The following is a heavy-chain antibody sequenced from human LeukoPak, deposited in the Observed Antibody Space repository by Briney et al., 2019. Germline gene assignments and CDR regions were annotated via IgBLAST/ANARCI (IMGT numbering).Heavy chain of an antibody. V-gene: IGHV3-23*01. J-gene: IGHJ4*02. Sequence: PGGSLRLSCAASGFTFSSYAMSWVRQAAGKGLEWVSAISGSGGSTYYADSGKGRFTISRDNSKNTLYLQMNSLRAEDTAVYYCAKDKEGMTTVVTGIDYWGQGTLVTVSS. D-gene: IGHD4-23*01. CDR1: GFTFSSYA. CDR3: AKDKEGMTTVVTGIDY. CDR2: ISGSGGST.